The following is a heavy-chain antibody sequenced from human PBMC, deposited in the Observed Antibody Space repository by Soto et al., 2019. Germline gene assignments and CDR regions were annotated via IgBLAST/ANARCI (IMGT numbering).Heavy chain of an antibody. Sequence: ASVKVSCKASGYTFTSYGISWVRQAPGQGLEWMGWISAYNGNTKYAQQLQGRVTITTDTSTSTAYMELRSLRSDDTAVYFCARRAPPMDVWGQGTTVTVSS. CDR1: GYTFTSYG. CDR3: ARRAPPMDV. CDR2: ISAYNGNT. V-gene: IGHV1-18*01. J-gene: IGHJ6*02.